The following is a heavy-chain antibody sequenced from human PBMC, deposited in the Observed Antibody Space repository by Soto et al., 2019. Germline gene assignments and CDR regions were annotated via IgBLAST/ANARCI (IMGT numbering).Heavy chain of an antibody. CDR1: GFMFSNYW. D-gene: IGHD2-2*01. Sequence: PVVSLRLSCTASGFMFSNYWMHWVRQAPGKGLVWVSRINSDGSRASYADSVKGRVTISRDNVKNTLYLQMNSLRADDTAVYYCARDLGQCRRTSGSSNVTDVLGQATPITV. CDR3: ARDLGQCRRTSGSSNVTDV. J-gene: IGHJ6*02. V-gene: IGHV3-74*01. CDR2: INSDGSRA.